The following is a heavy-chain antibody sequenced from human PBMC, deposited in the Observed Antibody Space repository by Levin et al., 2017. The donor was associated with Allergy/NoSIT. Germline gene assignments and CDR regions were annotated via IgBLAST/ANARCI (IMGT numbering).Heavy chain of an antibody. J-gene: IGHJ5*02. Sequence: SETLSLTCTVSGGSISSSSYYWGWIRQPPGKGLEWIGSIYYSGSTYYNPSLKSRVTISVDTSKNQFSLKLSSVTAADTAVYYCARPMYSSGWNRQTRSWFDPWGQGTLVTVSS. D-gene: IGHD6-19*01. CDR1: GGSISSSSYY. V-gene: IGHV4-39*01. CDR3: ARPMYSSGWNRQTRSWFDP. CDR2: IYYSGST.